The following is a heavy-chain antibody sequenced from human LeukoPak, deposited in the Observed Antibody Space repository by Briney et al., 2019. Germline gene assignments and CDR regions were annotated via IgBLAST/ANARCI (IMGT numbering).Heavy chain of an antibody. CDR1: GGTFSSYA. Sequence: SVKVSCKASGGTFSSYAISWVRQAPGQGLEWMGGIIPIFGTANYAQKFQGRVTITTDESTSTAYMELSSLRSEDTAVYYCAAYSNPSFGYYYYYMDVWGKGTTVTVSS. J-gene: IGHJ6*03. V-gene: IGHV1-69*05. CDR2: IIPIFGTA. CDR3: AAYSNPSFGYYYYYMDV. D-gene: IGHD4-11*01.